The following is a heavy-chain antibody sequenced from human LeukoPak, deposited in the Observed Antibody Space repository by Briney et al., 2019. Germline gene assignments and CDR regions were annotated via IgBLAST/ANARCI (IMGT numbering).Heavy chain of an antibody. CDR3: AKDGYSSGWYLVGSVDY. Sequence: PGGSLRLSCAASGFTFSSYSMNWVRQAPGKGLEWVSSISSSSSYIYYADSVKGRFTISRDNAKNSLYLQMNSLRAEDTAVYYCAKDGYSSGWYLVGSVDYWGQGTLVTVSS. CDR2: ISSSSSYI. CDR1: GFTFSSYS. V-gene: IGHV3-21*04. J-gene: IGHJ4*02. D-gene: IGHD6-19*01.